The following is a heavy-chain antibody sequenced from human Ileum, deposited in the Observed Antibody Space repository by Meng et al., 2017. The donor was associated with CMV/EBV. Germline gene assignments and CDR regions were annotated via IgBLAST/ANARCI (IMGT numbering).Heavy chain of an antibody. Sequence: QVQLQESGPGLAKPSQTLSLTCTVSGGSISDGGHYWNWIRQLPGKGLEWIGYIYYTGNTHYNPSLKSRVTMSADTAKNQLSLTLTSVTAADTAVYYCARVGSSGWGLQYWGQGALVTVSS. CDR3: ARVGSSGWGLQY. V-gene: IGHV4-31*03. J-gene: IGHJ4*02. D-gene: IGHD6-19*01. CDR2: IYYTGNT. CDR1: GGSISDGGHY.